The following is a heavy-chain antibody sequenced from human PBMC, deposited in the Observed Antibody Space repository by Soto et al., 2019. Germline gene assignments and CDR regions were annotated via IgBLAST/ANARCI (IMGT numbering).Heavy chain of an antibody. CDR1: GASITRGGYY. Sequence: QVQLQESGPGLVKPSQTLSLTCSVSGASITRGGYYWSWIRQHPGKGLERIGYLYDTGSTSYNPPFESRVTLTVDTSKIKFSLKLSSMTAAETAVDYCASFRGRPTYYFDYWGQGSLVTVSS. D-gene: IGHD3-10*01. V-gene: IGHV4-31*03. CDR3: ASFRGRPTYYFDY. J-gene: IGHJ4*02. CDR2: LYDTGST.